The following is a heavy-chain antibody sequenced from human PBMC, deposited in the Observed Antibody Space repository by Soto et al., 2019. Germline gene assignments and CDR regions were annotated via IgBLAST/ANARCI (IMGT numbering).Heavy chain of an antibody. CDR2: ISYDGSNK. D-gene: IGHD2-2*01. CDR3: AVKYD. J-gene: IGHJ4*02. CDR1: GFTFSSYG. Sequence: QVQLVESGGGVVQPGRSLRLSCAASGFTFSSYGMHWVRQVPGKGLEWVAVISYDGSNKYYADSVKGRFTISRDNSKNTLYLQMNSLRAEDTAVYYCAVKYDWGQGTLVTVSS. V-gene: IGHV3-30*03.